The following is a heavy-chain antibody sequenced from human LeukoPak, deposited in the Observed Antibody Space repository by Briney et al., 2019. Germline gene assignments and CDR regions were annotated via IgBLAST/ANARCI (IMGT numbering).Heavy chain of an antibody. V-gene: IGHV1-69*05. CDR2: IIPIFGTA. CDR1: GGTFSSYA. Sequence: ASVKVSCKASGGTFSSYAISWVRQAPGQGLEWMGGIIPIFGTANYAQKFQGRVTITTDEFTSTAYMELSSLRSEDTAVYYCASVSTGIAAAGTYYYYYMDVWGKGTTVTVSS. D-gene: IGHD6-13*01. J-gene: IGHJ6*03. CDR3: ASVSTGIAAAGTYYYYYMDV.